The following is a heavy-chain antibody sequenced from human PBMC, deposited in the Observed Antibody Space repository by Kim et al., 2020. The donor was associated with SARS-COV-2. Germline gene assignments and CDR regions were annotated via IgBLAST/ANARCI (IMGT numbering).Heavy chain of an antibody. V-gene: IGHV3-30*07. CDR3: ATEVYCSSTSCYPTYDY. J-gene: IGHJ4*02. D-gene: IGHD2-2*01. Sequence: VKGRFTISRDNSKNTLYLQMNSLRAEDTAVYYCATEVYCSSTSCYPTYDYWGQGTLVTVSS.